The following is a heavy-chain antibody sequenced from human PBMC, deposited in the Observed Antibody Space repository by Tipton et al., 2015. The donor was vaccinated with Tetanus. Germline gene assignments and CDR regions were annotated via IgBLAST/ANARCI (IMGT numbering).Heavy chain of an antibody. CDR1: GFKFSDYS. J-gene: IGHJ2*01. CDR2: IKTDGTAT. V-gene: IGHV3-74*01. D-gene: IGHD3-10*01. CDR3: AREPPHGGNWYFDL. Sequence: SLRLSCAASGFKFSDYSMNWVRQAPGKGLVWVSEIKTDGTATNYADSVKGRFTISRDNAKNTVFLQMNGLRVDDTAVYHCAREPPHGGNWYFDLWGPGTLVTVSS.